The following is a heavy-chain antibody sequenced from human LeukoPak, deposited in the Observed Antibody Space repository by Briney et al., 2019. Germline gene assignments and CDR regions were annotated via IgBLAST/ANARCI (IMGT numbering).Heavy chain of an antibody. J-gene: IGHJ4*02. V-gene: IGHV1-2*02. CDR1: GYTFTGYY. CDR2: INPNSGGT. D-gene: IGHD3-22*01. CDR3: ARDRYYYDSSGYSIIDY. Sequence: ASVKVSCKASGYTFTGYYMHWVRQAPGQGLEWMGWINPNSGGTNYAQKFQGRVTMTRDTSISTAYMELSRLRSDDTAVYYCARDRYYYDSSGYSIIDYWGQGTLVTVSS.